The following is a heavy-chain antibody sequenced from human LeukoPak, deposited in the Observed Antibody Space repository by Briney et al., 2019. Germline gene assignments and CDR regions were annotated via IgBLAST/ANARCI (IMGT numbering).Heavy chain of an antibody. D-gene: IGHD6-6*01. J-gene: IGHJ4*02. Sequence: ASVTVSLKSSGYTFTCYYLHWVRPAPAQGLEWVGWIYPNSGGTNIAQKFHGRVTMTRDTSISTAYMELSRLRSDDTAVYYCARHSSSRPVYFDYWGQETLVTVSS. CDR3: ARHSSSRPVYFDY. CDR1: GYTFTCYY. V-gene: IGHV1-2*02. CDR2: IYPNSGGT.